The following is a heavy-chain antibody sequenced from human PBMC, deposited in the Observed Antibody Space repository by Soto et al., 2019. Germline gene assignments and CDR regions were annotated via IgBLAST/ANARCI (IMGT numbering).Heavy chain of an antibody. CDR2: MSYSGDLT. CDR1: GFNFRNLA. J-gene: IGHJ4*02. V-gene: IGHV3-23*01. CDR3: AKDATRTSGWYYFDY. D-gene: IGHD6-19*01. Sequence: GGSLRLSCAASGFNFRNLAMGCLRQAPGKGLEWFSAMSYSGDLTYYADSVKGRFTISRDNSKNTLCLQMDSLRADDTAVYYCAKDATRTSGWYYFDYWGQGA.